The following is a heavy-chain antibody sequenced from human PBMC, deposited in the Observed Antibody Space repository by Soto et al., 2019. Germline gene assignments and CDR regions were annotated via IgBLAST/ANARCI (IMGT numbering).Heavy chain of an antibody. Sequence: SETLSLTCTVSGGSISSSNYYWGWIRQPPGKGLEWIASFFIGGNTYYNPSLKSRVTISVDTSKNQFSLKLSSVTAADTAVYYCASNSYGYTFYDHWGQGTLVTVS. D-gene: IGHD5-18*01. J-gene: IGHJ4*02. CDR2: FFIGGNT. V-gene: IGHV4-39*01. CDR1: GGSISSSNYY. CDR3: ASNSYGYTFYDH.